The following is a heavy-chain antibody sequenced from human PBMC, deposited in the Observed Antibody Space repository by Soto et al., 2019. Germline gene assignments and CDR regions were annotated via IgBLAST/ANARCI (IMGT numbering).Heavy chain of an antibody. CDR2: ISAYNGNT. J-gene: IGHJ6*02. Sequence: GASVKVSCKASGYTFTSYGISWVRQAPGQGLEWMGWISAYNGNTNYAQKLQGRVTMNTDTSTSTAYMELRSLRSDDTAVYYCARLYSDGSGSYQPYYYYGMDVWGQGTTVTVSS. D-gene: IGHD3-10*01. CDR3: ARLYSDGSGSYQPYYYYGMDV. V-gene: IGHV1-18*01. CDR1: GYTFTSYG.